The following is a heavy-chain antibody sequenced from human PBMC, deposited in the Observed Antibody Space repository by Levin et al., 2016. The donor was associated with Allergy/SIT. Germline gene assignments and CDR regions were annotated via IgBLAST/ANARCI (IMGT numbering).Heavy chain of an antibody. V-gene: IGHV4-34*01. Sequence: SETLSLTCAVYGGSFSGYYWSWIRQPPGKGLEWIGEINHSGSTNYNPSLKSRVTISVDTSKNQFSLKLSSVTAADTAVYYCARVRGYSYGPKYYYYGMDVWGQGTTVTVSS. CDR3: ARVRGYSYGPKYYYYGMDV. CDR2: INHSGST. D-gene: IGHD5-18*01. CDR1: GGSFSGYY. J-gene: IGHJ6*02.